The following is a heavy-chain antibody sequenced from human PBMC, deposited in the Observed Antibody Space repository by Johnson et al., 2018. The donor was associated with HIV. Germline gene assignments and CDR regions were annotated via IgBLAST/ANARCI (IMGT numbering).Heavy chain of an antibody. V-gene: IGHV3-15*01. CDR1: GFTFSNAW. Sequence: VQLVESGGGVVQPGRSLRLSCAASGFTFSNAWMTWVRQAPGKGLEWVGRIKSKTDGGTTDYAAPLKGRFTISRDDSKNTLYLQMNSLKTEDTAVYYCTTGDYVWGSYRYTGDDAFDIWGQGTMVTVSS. J-gene: IGHJ3*02. D-gene: IGHD3-16*02. CDR3: TTGDYVWGSYRYTGDDAFDI. CDR2: IKSKTDGGTT.